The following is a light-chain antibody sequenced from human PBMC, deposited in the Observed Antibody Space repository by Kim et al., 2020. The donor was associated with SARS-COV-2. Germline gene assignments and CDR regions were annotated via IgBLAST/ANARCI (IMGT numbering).Light chain of an antibody. CDR1: SNNVGNQG. CDR3: SAWDSSLSAWV. Sequence: QTATLTCTGNSNNVGNQGAAWLQQHQGHPPKLLSSRNNNRPSGISERLSASRSGNTASLTITGLQPEDEADYYFSAWDSSLSAWVFGGGTQLTVL. J-gene: IGLJ3*02. V-gene: IGLV10-54*01. CDR2: RNN.